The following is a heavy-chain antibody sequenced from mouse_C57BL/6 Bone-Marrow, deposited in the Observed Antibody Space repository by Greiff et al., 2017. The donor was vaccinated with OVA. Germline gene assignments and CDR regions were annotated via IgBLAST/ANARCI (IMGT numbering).Heavy chain of an antibody. CDR1: GYSITSGYY. V-gene: IGHV3-6*01. D-gene: IGHD2-1*01. Sequence: LMESGPGLVKPSQSLSLTCSVTGYSITSGYYWNWIRQFPGNKLEWMGYISYDGSNNYNPSLKNRISITRDTSKNQFFLKLNSVTTEDTATYYCARVYGIYAMDYWGQGTSVTVSS. CDR2: ISYDGSN. CDR3: ARVYGIYAMDY. J-gene: IGHJ4*01.